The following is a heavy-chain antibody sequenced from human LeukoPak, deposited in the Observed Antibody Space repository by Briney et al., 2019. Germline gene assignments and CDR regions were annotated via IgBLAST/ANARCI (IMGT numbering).Heavy chain of an antibody. D-gene: IGHD3-10*01. CDR1: GFTFSSYG. CDR3: WNSPPPPLWFGELFRFDY. CDR2: ISYDGSNK. V-gene: IGHV3-30*18. J-gene: IGHJ4*02. Sequence: PGGSLRLSCAASGFTFSSYGMHWVRQAPGKGLEWVAVISYDGSNKYYADSVKGRFTISRDNSKNTLYLQMNSLRAEDTAVYYCWNSPPPPLWFGELFRFDYWGQGTLVTVSS.